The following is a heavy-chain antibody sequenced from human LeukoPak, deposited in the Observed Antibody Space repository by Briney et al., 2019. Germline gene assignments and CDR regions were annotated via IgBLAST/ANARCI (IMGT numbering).Heavy chain of an antibody. V-gene: IGHV4-34*01. CDR2: INHGEST. J-gene: IGHJ6*02. Sequence: PSETLSLTCAISGGSFSVYYWYWIRQPPGKGLEWIWEINHGESTNYNPSLKSRATLSVDTSKNQFSLKLTSVTAADTAVYYCARGRTYYYDTSGYYPSIYYGMDVWGQGTTVIVSS. D-gene: IGHD3-22*01. CDR3: ARGRTYYYDTSGYYPSIYYGMDV. CDR1: GGSFSVYY.